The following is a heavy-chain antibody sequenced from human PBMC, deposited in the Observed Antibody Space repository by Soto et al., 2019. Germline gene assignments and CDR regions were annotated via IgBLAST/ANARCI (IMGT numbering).Heavy chain of an antibody. CDR2: ISSGSSYI. Sequence: PGGSLRLSCAASGFTFSSYSMNWVRQAPGKGLEWVSSISSGSSYIYYADSVKGRFTISRDNAKNSLYLQMNSLRAEDTAVYYCARDDVSSSWYPNWFDPWGQGTLVTVSS. CDR1: GFTFSSYS. V-gene: IGHV3-21*01. D-gene: IGHD6-13*01. CDR3: ARDDVSSSWYPNWFDP. J-gene: IGHJ5*02.